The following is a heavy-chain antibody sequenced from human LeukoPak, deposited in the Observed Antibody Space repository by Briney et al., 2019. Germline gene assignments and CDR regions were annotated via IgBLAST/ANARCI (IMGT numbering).Heavy chain of an antibody. J-gene: IGHJ6*02. D-gene: IGHD3-10*01. CDR3: ARRRYYGPMGYYGMDV. V-gene: IGHV4-30-2*01. CDR2: IYHSGST. CDR1: GGSISSGGYY. Sequence: PSETLSLTCTVSGGSISSGGYYWSWIRQPPGKGLEWIGYIYHSGSTYYNPSLKSRVTISVDRSKNQFSLKLSSVTAADTAVYYCARRRYYGPMGYYGMDVWGQGTTVTVSS.